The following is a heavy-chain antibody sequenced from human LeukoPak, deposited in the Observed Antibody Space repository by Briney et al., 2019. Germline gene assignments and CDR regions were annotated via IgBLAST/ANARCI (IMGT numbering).Heavy chain of an antibody. CDR2: IYTSGST. Sequence: SETLSLTCTVSGGSISSYYWSWIRQPAGKGLEWIGRIYTSGSTNYNPSLKSRVTMSVDTSKNQFSPKPSSVTAADTAVYYCARDQSDSSGYYGMDVWGQGTTVTVSS. D-gene: IGHD3-22*01. V-gene: IGHV4-4*07. J-gene: IGHJ6*02. CDR3: ARDQSDSSGYYGMDV. CDR1: GGSISSYY.